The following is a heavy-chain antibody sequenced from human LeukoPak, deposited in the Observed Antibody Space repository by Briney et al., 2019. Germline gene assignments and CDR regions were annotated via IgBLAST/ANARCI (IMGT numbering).Heavy chain of an antibody. V-gene: IGHV4-61*02. J-gene: IGHJ4*02. CDR3: ARRYTYYYGSGSYQLDY. Sequence: SETLSLTCTVSGGSMNSGSYYWSWIRQPAGKGLEWIGRIYTSGSTNYNPSLQSRVTISVDTSKNQFSLKLSSVTAADTAVYYCARRYTYYYGSGSYQLDYWGQGTLVTVSS. D-gene: IGHD3-10*01. CDR2: IYTSGST. CDR1: GGSMNSGSYY.